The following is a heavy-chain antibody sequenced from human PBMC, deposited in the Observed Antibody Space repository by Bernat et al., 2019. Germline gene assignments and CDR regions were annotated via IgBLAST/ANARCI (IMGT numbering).Heavy chain of an antibody. CDR1: GFTFSDYY. D-gene: IGHD3-10*01. CDR2: ISSSSSYT. Sequence: QVQLVESGGGLVKPGGSLRLSCAASGFTFSDYYMSWIRQAPGKGLEWVSYISSSSSYTNYADSVKGRFTISRDNAKNSLYLQMNSLRAEDTAVYYCARDSCLGFGGLPFCGMDVWGQGTTVTVSS. CDR3: ARDSCLGFGGLPFCGMDV. J-gene: IGHJ6*02. V-gene: IGHV3-11*05.